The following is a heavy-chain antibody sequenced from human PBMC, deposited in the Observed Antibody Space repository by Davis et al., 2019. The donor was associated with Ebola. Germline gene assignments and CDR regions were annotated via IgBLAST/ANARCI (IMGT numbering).Heavy chain of an antibody. CDR2: ISSSSSYI. Sequence: GGSLRLSCAASGFTFSTYSMSWVRQAPGKGLEWVSSISSSSSYIYYADSVKGRFTISRDNAKNSLYLQMNSLRDEDTAVYYCARAARISRITIFGVVHGWFDPWGQGTLVTVSS. J-gene: IGHJ5*02. D-gene: IGHD3-3*01. V-gene: IGHV3-21*01. CDR1: GFTFSTYS. CDR3: ARAARISRITIFGVVHGWFDP.